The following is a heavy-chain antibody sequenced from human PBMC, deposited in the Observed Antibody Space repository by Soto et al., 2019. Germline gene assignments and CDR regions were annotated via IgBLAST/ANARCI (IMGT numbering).Heavy chain of an antibody. CDR1: GFSLSTSGVG. Sequence: QITLKESGPTLVKPTQTLTLTCTFSGFSLSTSGVGVGWIRQPPGKALEWLALIYWDDDKRYSPSLKSRLTIPKDTSKNQVVLTMTNMDPVDTATYYCAHRRSLWNAFDIWGQGTMVTVSS. V-gene: IGHV2-5*02. J-gene: IGHJ3*02. CDR3: AHRRSLWNAFDI. CDR2: IYWDDDK. D-gene: IGHD2-21*01.